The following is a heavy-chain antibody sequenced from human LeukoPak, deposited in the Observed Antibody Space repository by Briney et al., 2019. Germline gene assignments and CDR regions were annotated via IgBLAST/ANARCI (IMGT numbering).Heavy chain of an antibody. Sequence: GGSLRLSCAASGFTFSSYSMNWVRQAPGKGLEWVSSISSSSSYIYYADSVKGRFTISRDNAKNSLYLQMNSLGAEDTAVYYCARFYYGSGSFDYWGQGTLVTVSS. J-gene: IGHJ4*02. CDR1: GFTFSSYS. V-gene: IGHV3-21*01. D-gene: IGHD3-10*01. CDR3: ARFYYGSGSFDY. CDR2: ISSSSSYI.